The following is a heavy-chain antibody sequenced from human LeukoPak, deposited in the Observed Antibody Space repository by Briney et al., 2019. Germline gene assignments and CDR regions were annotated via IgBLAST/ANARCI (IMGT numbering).Heavy chain of an antibody. CDR1: GGSISSYY. CDR2: IYYGGST. D-gene: IGHD3-3*01. CDR3: ARDQAHYDFWSGYHNWFDP. Sequence: SGTLSLTCAVSGGSISSYYWSWIRQPPGKGLEWIGYIYYGGSTNYNDSLKSRVTISVDTSKNQFSLKLSSATAADTAVYYCARDQAHYDFWSGYHNWFDPWGEGTLVTVS. J-gene: IGHJ5*02. V-gene: IGHV4-59*01.